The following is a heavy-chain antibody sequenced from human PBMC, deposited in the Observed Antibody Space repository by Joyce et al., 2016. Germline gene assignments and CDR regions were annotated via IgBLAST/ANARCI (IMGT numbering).Heavy chain of an antibody. Sequence: QIQLVESGGGVVQPGRSLRLSCVASGFTLSTYAMHWVRQGPGKGLGWVAVKSKEGSNKYYADSVKGRFTVSRDSSKNTLYLQMSSLRGDDTAVYYCARATSTKLSYFHHWGQGTLVIVSS. V-gene: IGHV3-30*04. CDR3: ARATSTKLSYFHH. J-gene: IGHJ1*01. D-gene: IGHD2-2*01. CDR1: GFTLSTYA. CDR2: KSKEGSNK.